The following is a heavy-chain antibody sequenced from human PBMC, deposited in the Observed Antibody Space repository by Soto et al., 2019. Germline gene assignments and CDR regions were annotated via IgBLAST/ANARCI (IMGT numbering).Heavy chain of an antibody. CDR1: GGTFSSYT. V-gene: IGHV1-69*02. J-gene: IGHJ3*02. D-gene: IGHD4-17*01. CDR2: IIPILGIA. Sequence: QVQLVQSGAEVKKPGSSVKVSCKASGGTFSSYTISWVRQAPGQGLEWMGRIIPILGIANYAQKFQGRVTIPADKSTSTAYMELRSLRSEDTAVYYCARREDYGDPNGTFDIWGQGTMVTVSS. CDR3: ARREDYGDPNGTFDI.